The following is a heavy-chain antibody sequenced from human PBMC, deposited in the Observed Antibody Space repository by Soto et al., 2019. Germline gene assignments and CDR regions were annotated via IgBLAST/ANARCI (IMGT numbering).Heavy chain of an antibody. V-gene: IGHV3-33*01. CDR1: GFTFSSYG. CDR3: ARDWEDRQWLARIGY. Sequence: HPGESLKISCAASGFTFSSYGMHWVRQAPGKGLEWVAVIWYDGSNEYYADSVKGRFTISRDNSKNTLYLQMNSLRAEDTAVYYCARDWEDRQWLARIGYWGQGTLVTVSS. D-gene: IGHD6-19*01. J-gene: IGHJ4*02. CDR2: IWYDGSNE.